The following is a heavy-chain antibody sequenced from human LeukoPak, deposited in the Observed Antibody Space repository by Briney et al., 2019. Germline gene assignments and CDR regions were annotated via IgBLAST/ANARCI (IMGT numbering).Heavy chain of an antibody. D-gene: IGHD3-9*01. CDR1: GGSFSGYY. V-gene: IGHV4-34*01. J-gene: IGHJ3*02. Sequence: SETLSLTCAVYGGSFSGYYWSWIRQPPGKGLEWIGEINHSGSTNYNPSLKSRVTISVDTSKNQFSLKLSSVTAADTAVYYCARGIRLRYFDWLPNDAFDIWGQGTMVTVSS. CDR3: ARGIRLRYFDWLPNDAFDI. CDR2: INHSGST.